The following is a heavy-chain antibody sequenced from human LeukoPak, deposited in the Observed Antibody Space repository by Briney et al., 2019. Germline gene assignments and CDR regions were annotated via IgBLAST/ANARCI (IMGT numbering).Heavy chain of an antibody. Sequence: GGSLRLSCAASGFTFSRYDMSWVRQAPGKGLEWVSAISGSGGSTYYADSVKGRFTISRDNSKNTLYLRMNSLRAEDTAVYYCAKDREIVVVPAATDYRGQGTLVTVSS. J-gene: IGHJ4*02. CDR2: ISGSGGST. V-gene: IGHV3-23*01. CDR1: GFTFSRYD. CDR3: AKDREIVVVPAATDY. D-gene: IGHD2-2*01.